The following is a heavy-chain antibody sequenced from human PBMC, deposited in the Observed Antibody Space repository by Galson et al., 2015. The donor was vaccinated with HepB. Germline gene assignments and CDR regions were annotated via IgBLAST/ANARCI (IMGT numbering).Heavy chain of an antibody. Sequence: LRLSCAASGFTFSNAWMSWVRQAPGKGLEWVGRIKSKTDGGTTDYAAPVKGRFTISRDDSKNTLYLQMNSLKTEDTAVYYCTTDPGSGYAMHRGYFDYWGQGTLVTVSS. CDR3: TTDPGSGYAMHRGYFDY. CDR1: GFTFSNAW. V-gene: IGHV3-15*01. CDR2: IKSKTDGGTT. J-gene: IGHJ4*02. D-gene: IGHD5-12*01.